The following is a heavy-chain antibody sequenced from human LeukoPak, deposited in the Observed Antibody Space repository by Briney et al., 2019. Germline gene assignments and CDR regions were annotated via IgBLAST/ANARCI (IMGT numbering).Heavy chain of an antibody. V-gene: IGHV1-18*01. J-gene: IGHJ4*02. D-gene: IGHD3-10*01. CDR1: GYTFTRYG. CDR2: MSAYNDNT. CDR3: AREVWFGELSERTLDY. Sequence: GASLKVSCKPSGYTFTRYGISWVRQAPGQGLEWMGWMSAYNDNTNYAQKLQGRVTMTTDTSTSTAYMELRSLRSDDTVVYYCAREVWFGELSERTLDYWGQGTLVTVSS.